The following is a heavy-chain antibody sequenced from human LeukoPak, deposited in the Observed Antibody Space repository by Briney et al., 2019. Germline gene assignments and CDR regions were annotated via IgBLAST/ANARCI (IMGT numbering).Heavy chain of an antibody. CDR3: ARDRPVARFDP. V-gene: IGHV3-48*03. D-gene: IGHD6-19*01. Sequence: GGSLRLSCAASGXSISSYEMNWVRQAPGKGLEWVSYISTSGGTIYYADSVKGRFTISRDNAKNSLDLQMDSLRAEDTAVYYCARDRPVARFDPWGQGTLVTVSS. CDR1: GXSISSYE. J-gene: IGHJ5*02. CDR2: ISTSGGTI.